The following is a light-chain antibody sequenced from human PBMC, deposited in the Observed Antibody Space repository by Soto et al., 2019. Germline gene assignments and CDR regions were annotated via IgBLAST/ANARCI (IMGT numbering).Light chain of an antibody. CDR2: DAS. Sequence: EIVLTQSAGTLSLSPGERATLSCRASQTVSGSYLAWFQQKPGQAPRLLIYDASTRAAGRPARFSGSGSGTYFSLTIHILAPEDFALYCCQHYGSSPWTFGQGTKVEIK. CDR1: QTVSGSY. CDR3: QHYGSSPWT. J-gene: IGKJ1*01. V-gene: IGKV3-20*01.